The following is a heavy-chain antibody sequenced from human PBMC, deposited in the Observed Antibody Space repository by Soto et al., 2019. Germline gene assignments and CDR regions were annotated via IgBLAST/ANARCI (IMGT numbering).Heavy chain of an antibody. Sequence: SETLSLTCTVSGGSISSSSYYWGWIRQPPGKGLEWIGSIYYSGSTYYNPSLKSRVTISVDTSKNQFSLKLSSVTAADTAVYYCARHDTGEYYFDYWGQGTLVTVSS. CDR3: ARHDTGEYYFDY. J-gene: IGHJ4*02. D-gene: IGHD7-27*01. V-gene: IGHV4-39*01. CDR1: GGSISSSSYY. CDR2: IYYSGST.